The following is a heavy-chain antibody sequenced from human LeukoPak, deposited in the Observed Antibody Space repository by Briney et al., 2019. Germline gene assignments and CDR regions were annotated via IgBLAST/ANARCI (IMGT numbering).Heavy chain of an antibody. D-gene: IGHD5-24*01. Sequence: SVKVSCKASGGTFSSYAISWVRQAPGQGLEWMGGIIPIFGTANYAQKFQGRVTITADESTSTAYMELSSLRSEDTAVYYCAKVGPRDGYREYYFDNWGQGTLVTVSS. CDR3: AKVGPRDGYREYYFDN. CDR1: GGTFSSYA. CDR2: IIPIFGTA. J-gene: IGHJ4*02. V-gene: IGHV1-69*13.